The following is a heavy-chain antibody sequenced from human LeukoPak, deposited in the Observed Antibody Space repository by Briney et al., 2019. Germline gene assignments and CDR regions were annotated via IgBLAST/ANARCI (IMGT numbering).Heavy chain of an antibody. Sequence: GGSLRLSCAASGFTFSSYGMHWVRQAPGKGLEWVAVISYDGSNKYYADSVKGRFTISRDNSKNTLYLQMNSLRAEDTAVYYCAKDRGGDGTDAFDTWGQGTMVTVSS. CDR2: ISYDGSNK. CDR3: AKDRGGDGTDAFDT. CDR1: GFTFSSYG. V-gene: IGHV3-30*18. J-gene: IGHJ3*02. D-gene: IGHD2-21*02.